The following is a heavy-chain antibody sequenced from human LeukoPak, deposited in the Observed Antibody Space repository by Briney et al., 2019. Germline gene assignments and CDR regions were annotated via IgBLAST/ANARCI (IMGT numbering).Heavy chain of an antibody. J-gene: IGHJ4*02. CDR3: ARDGLYYYDSSSIDY. V-gene: IGHV3-11*04. CDR2: ISSSGSTI. CDR1: GFTFSDYY. D-gene: IGHD3-22*01. Sequence: GGSLRLSCAASGFTFSDYYMSWIRQAPGKGLEWVSYISSSGSTIYYADSVKGRFTISRDNAKNSLYPQMNSLRAEDTAVYYCARDGLYYYDSSSIDYWGQGTLVTVSS.